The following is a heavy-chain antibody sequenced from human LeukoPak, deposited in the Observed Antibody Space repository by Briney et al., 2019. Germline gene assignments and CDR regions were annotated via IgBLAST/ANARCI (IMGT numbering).Heavy chain of an antibody. V-gene: IGHV5-10-1*01. CDR1: CSIFTSYW. D-gene: IGHD4-17*01. J-gene: IGHJ3*02. CDR3: ARRSTVTNAFDI. CDR2: IDHSDSYT. Sequence: PGAALEISCKGSCSIFTSYWISWVRPLPGKGLEWMGRIDHSDSYTNYSTSFQGHVTISADKSISTAYLQWSSLKASDTAMYYCARRSTVTNAFDIWGQGTMVTVSS.